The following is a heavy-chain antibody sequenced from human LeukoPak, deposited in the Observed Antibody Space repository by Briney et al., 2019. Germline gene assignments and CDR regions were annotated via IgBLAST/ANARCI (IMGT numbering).Heavy chain of an antibody. D-gene: IGHD3-9*01. CDR3: AKTHYDILDF. CDR1: GFTFSSYA. Sequence: GGSLRLSCAASGFTFSSYAMSWVRQAPGKGLEWVSAINGGSSGSTYYTDSVKGRLTLSRDDSKNTLYLQMNSLRAIDTAVYYCAKTHYDILDFWGQGTLVTVSS. V-gene: IGHV3-23*01. CDR2: INGGSSGST. J-gene: IGHJ4*02.